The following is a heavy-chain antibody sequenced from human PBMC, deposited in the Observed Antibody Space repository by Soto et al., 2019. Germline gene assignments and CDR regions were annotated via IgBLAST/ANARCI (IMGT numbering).Heavy chain of an antibody. J-gene: IGHJ4*02. V-gene: IGHV3-30*03. Sequence: SLRLSCAASGFTFNSYGIHWVRQAPGKGLEWVAVISHDGSKTNYADSVKGRVTISRDNSKDTVYLQMNSLRAEDTAVYYCARDQVKYYGSGSPTDYWGQGTLVTVS. CDR3: ARDQVKYYGSGSPTDY. D-gene: IGHD3-10*01. CDR2: ISHDGSKT. CDR1: GFTFNSYG.